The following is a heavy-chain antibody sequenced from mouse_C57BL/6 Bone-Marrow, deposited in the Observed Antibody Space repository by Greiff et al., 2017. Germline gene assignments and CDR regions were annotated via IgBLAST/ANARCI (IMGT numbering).Heavy chain of an antibody. V-gene: IGHV1-82*01. CDR3: ARLLLTYDWAMDY. D-gene: IGHD2-12*01. CDR1: GYAFSSSW. Sequence: VQRVESGPELVKPGASVKISCKASGYAFSSSWMNWVKQRPGKGLEWIGRIYPGGGDTNYNGKFKGKATLTADKSSSTDYMQLSSLTSEDSAVYFCARLLLTYDWAMDYWGQGTSVTVSS. J-gene: IGHJ4*01. CDR2: IYPGGGDT.